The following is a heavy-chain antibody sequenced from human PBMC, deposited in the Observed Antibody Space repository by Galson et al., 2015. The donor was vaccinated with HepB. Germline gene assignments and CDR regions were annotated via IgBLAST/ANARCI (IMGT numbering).Heavy chain of an antibody. D-gene: IGHD3-22*01. CDR2: INPVVGIT. CDR3: ATTYYYDANGYYIGDF. J-gene: IGHJ4*02. CDR1: GGTISSNA. Sequence: SVKVSCKASGGTISSNAISWVRQAPGQGLEWMGGINPVVGITNYAQAFQNRVTITADISTRTAYMELTSLRSEDTAVYFCATTYYYDANGYYIGDFWGQGTLVTVTS. V-gene: IGHV1-69*10.